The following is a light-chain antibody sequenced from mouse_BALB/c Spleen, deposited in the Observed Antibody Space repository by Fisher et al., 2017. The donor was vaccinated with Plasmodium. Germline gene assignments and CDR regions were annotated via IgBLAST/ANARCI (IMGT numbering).Light chain of an antibody. CDR1: QSLLESDGSTY. CDR3: WQCTHFPRT. J-gene: IGKJ1*01. Sequence: VLTQSPLTLSVTIGQPASISCKSSQSLLESDGSTYLNWLLRRRGQSPKRLISLVSKLDSGVPDRFTGSGSGTDFTLKISRVEGEDLGAYYCWQCTHFPRTFGGVTQREI. CDR2: LVS. V-gene: IGKV1-135*01.